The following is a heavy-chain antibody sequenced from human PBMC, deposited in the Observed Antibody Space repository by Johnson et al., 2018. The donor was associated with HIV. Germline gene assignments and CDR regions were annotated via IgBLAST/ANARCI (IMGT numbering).Heavy chain of an antibody. D-gene: IGHD3-10*01. CDR3: ARVSRLGDIEVLSDAFDI. CDR2: ISSSGSTI. CDR1: GFTFSDYY. J-gene: IGHJ3*02. Sequence: QVQLVESGGGLVKPGGSLRLSCAASGFTFSDYYMSWIRQAPGKGLEWVSYISSSGSTIYYADSVKGRFTISRDNSKNRLYLQMKSLRAEDTALYYCARVSRLGDIEVLSDAFDIWGQGTMVIVSS. V-gene: IGHV3-11*01.